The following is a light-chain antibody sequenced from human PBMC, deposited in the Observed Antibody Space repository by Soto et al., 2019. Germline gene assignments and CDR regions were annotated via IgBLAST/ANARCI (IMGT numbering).Light chain of an antibody. V-gene: IGKV2-28*01. CDR1: QSLLYSNGNNY. CDR3: MGGLLPPQA. Sequence: DIVMTQSPLSLPVTPGEPASISCRSSQSLLYSNGNNYLDWYLQKPGQSPQLLINLGFNRSPGVPDRYSGIGSGKHCTLKVSFVEAEDVGVYYCMGGLLPPQAFGQGTKVEI. J-gene: IGKJ1*01. CDR2: LGF.